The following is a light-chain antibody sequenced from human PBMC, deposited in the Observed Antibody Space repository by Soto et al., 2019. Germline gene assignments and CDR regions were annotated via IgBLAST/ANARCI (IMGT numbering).Light chain of an antibody. Sequence: EIVLTQSPDILSLFPGERATLSCRASQSVSSTYLAWYQQKPGQAPRPLISAASSRATGTPDRFSGSGSGTDFTLTISRLEPEYFAVYYCQQYGSSRWTFGQGAKVEIK. V-gene: IGKV3-20*01. CDR3: QQYGSSRWT. CDR2: AAS. J-gene: IGKJ1*01. CDR1: QSVSSTY.